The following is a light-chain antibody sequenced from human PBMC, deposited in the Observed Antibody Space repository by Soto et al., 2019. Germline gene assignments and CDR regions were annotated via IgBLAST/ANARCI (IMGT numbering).Light chain of an antibody. J-gene: IGKJ2*01. CDR2: DAS. CDR1: QSISSW. Sequence: DIQMNQSPSTLSASVGDRVTITCRASQSISSWLAWYQQKPGKAPKLLIYDASSLESGVPSRFSGSGSGTEFTLTISSLQPDDFATYYCQQYNSYSGTFGQGTKVDIK. V-gene: IGKV1-5*01. CDR3: QQYNSYSGT.